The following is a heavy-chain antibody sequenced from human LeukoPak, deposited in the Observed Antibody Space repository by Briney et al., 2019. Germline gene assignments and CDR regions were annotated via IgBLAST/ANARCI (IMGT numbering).Heavy chain of an antibody. CDR2: TSYDGSNK. CDR3: AKGSTYYDILTGYFSLIPPTTGYYFDY. Sequence: GGSLRLSCAASGFTFSSYGMHWVRQAPGKGLEWVAVTSYDGSNKYYADSVKGRFTISRDNSKNTLYLQMNSLRAEDTAVYYCAKGSTYYDILTGYFSLIPPTTGYYFDYWGQGTLVTVSS. CDR1: GFTFSSYG. V-gene: IGHV3-30*18. D-gene: IGHD3-9*01. J-gene: IGHJ4*02.